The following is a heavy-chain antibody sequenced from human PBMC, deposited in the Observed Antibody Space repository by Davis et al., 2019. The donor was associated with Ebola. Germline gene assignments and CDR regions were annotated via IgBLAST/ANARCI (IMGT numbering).Heavy chain of an antibody. J-gene: IGHJ6*02. Sequence: SVKVSCKASGGTFSSYAISWVRQAPGQGLEWMGGIITIFGTANYAQKFQGRVTITADESTSTAYMEMSSLRSEDTAVYYCARYCSGGSCYSYYYYGMDVWGQGTTVTVSS. CDR2: IITIFGTA. CDR1: GGTFSSYA. CDR3: ARYCSGGSCYSYYYYGMDV. V-gene: IGHV1-69*13. D-gene: IGHD2-15*01.